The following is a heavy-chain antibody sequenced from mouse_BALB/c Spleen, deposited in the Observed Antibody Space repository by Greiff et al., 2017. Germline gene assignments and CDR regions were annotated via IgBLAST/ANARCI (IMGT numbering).Heavy chain of an antibody. D-gene: IGHD1-1*02. CDR2: IYPGDGDT. J-gene: IGHJ2*01. CDR3: ARRCGNYFDY. Sequence: QVQLQQSGAELARPGASVKLSCKASGYTFTSYWMQWVKQRPGQGLEWIGAIYPGDGDTRYTQKFKGKATLTADKSSSTAYMQLSSLASEDSAVYYCARRCGNYFDYWGQGTTLTVSS. V-gene: IGHV1-87*01. CDR1: GYTFTSYW.